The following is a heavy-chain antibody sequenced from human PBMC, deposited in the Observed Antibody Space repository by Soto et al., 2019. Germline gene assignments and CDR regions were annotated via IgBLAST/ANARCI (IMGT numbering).Heavy chain of an antibody. CDR1: GFTFSSYS. CDR2: ISSSSSYI. CDR3: ATNGYSGYVKFDP. Sequence: PGGSLRLSCAASGFTFSSYSMNWVRQAPGKGLEWVSSISSSSSYIYYADSVKGRFTISRDNAKKSLYLQMNSLRAEDTAVYYCATNGYSGYVKFDPWGQGTLVTVSS. D-gene: IGHD5-12*01. J-gene: IGHJ5*02. V-gene: IGHV3-21*01.